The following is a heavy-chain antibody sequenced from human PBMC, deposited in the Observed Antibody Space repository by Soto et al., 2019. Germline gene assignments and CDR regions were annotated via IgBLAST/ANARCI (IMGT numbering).Heavy chain of an antibody. V-gene: IGHV4-59*01. Sequence: SSQTLSVTCSFSYGSISGYYLSLVLQNPFKGLEWIGYMYNTGSTVYNPSFKSRVTISVDTSKNQFSLKLNSVTAADTAVYYCARDLWGYCGTDCYPLEVWGQGTTVTVSS. CDR2: MYNTGST. D-gene: IGHD2-21*02. CDR1: YGSISGYY. CDR3: ARDLWGYCGTDCYPLEV. J-gene: IGHJ6*02.